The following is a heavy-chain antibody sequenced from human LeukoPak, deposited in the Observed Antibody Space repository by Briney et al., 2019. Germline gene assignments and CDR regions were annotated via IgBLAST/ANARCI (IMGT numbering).Heavy chain of an antibody. V-gene: IGHV3-48*01. CDR3: ARDHDFAFDN. CDR1: GFTFSSYA. CDR2: IRDSGTT. Sequence: GGSLRLSCAASGFTFSSYAMSWVRQAPGKGLEWISHIRDSGTTDYADSVKGRFTISRDNAKNSLYLQLSSLRAEDTAVYYCARDHDFAFDNWGQGTLVTVSS. D-gene: IGHD2-21*02. J-gene: IGHJ4*02.